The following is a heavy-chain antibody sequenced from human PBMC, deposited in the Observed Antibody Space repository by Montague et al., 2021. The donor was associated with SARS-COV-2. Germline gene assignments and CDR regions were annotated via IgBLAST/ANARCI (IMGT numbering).Heavy chain of an antibody. J-gene: IGHJ4*02. D-gene: IGHD2-21*01. Sequence: TLSLTCTVSGGSMNSVSDFWGWIRQPSGKGLEWIGRVRPGGRTNYNPSLGSRVTVSLDTSKSQFSLRLSSVTAADSAVYYCTTDTDWGGVESWGQGTLVTVSS. CDR1: GGSMNSVSDF. CDR3: TTDTDWGGVES. CDR2: VRPGGRT. V-gene: IGHV4-61*02.